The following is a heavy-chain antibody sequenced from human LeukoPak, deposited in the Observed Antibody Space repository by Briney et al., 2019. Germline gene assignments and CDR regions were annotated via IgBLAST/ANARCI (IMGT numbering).Heavy chain of an antibody. Sequence: GGSLRLSCAASGFTFTTYTMNWVRQAPGKGLEWVSSISGSGAYIYYADSVKGRFTISRDNAKNSLYLQMNSLRAEDTAVYYCARDPVGTLVREKTTSYWGQGTLVTVSS. CDR3: ARDPVGTLVREKTTSY. CDR2: ISGSGAYI. V-gene: IGHV3-21*01. D-gene: IGHD3-10*01. CDR1: GFTFTTYT. J-gene: IGHJ4*02.